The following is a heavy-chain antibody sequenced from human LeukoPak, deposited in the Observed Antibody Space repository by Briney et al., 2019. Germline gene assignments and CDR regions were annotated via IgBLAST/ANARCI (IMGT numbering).Heavy chain of an antibody. J-gene: IGHJ6*03. CDR1: GYTFTSYG. CDR2: ISAYNGNT. CDR3: ATTVGGYYYYYMDV. D-gene: IGHD3-16*01. Sequence: ASVKVSCKASGYTFTSYGISWVRQAPGQGLEWMGWISAYNGNTNYAQKLQGRVTMTTDTSTSTAYMELGSLRSDDTAVYYCATTVGGYYYYYMDVWGKGTTVTVSS. V-gene: IGHV1-18*01.